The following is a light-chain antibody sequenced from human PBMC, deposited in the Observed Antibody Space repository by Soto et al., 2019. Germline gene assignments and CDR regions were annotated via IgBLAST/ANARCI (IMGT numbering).Light chain of an antibody. V-gene: IGKV1D-12*01. Sequence: DIQMTQSPSSVSASVGDRVAIRCLASQGIYSRLAWYQQKPGKAPELLIYATSTLQNGVPSRFSGSGFGTDFTLSISSLQPEDSASYFCQQTDDFPLTFGGGTKVDIK. CDR2: ATS. CDR3: QQTDDFPLT. CDR1: QGIYSR. J-gene: IGKJ4*01.